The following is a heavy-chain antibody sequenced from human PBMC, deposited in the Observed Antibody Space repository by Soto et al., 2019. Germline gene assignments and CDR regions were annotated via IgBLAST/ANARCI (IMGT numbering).Heavy chain of an antibody. CDR1: GASISSYY. D-gene: IGHD1-1*01. Sequence: QVQLQESGPGLVKPSETLSLTCTVSGASISSYYWSWIRQPPGKGLEWIGYVYYSGSTDYNPSLTSRVPISVDPSKTQFSLKLSSVTAADTAMYYCARDTTPSLWGQGTLVTVSS. CDR2: VYYSGST. J-gene: IGHJ4*02. V-gene: IGHV4-59*01. CDR3: ARDTTPSL.